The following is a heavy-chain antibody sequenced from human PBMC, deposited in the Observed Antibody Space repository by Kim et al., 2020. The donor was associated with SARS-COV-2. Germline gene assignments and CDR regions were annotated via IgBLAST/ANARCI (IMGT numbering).Heavy chain of an antibody. Sequence: SETLSLTCTVSGGSVSSGSYYWSWIRQPPGKGLEWIGYIYYSGSTNYNPSLKSRVTISVDTSKNQFSLKLSSVTAADTAVYYCARDHGFNVYYGSGSYPYNWFDPWGQGTLVTVSS. D-gene: IGHD3-10*01. CDR3: ARDHGFNVYYGSGSYPYNWFDP. CDR2: IYYSGST. V-gene: IGHV4-61*01. CDR1: GGSVSSGSYY. J-gene: IGHJ5*02.